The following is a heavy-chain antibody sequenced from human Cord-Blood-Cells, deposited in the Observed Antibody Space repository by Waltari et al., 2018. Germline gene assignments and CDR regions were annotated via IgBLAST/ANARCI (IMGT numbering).Heavy chain of an antibody. V-gene: IGHV4-34*01. D-gene: IGHD6-13*01. CDR1: GGSFSGYS. J-gene: IGHJ3*02. Sequence: QVQLQQWGAGRLKPSETLSLTCAVYGGSFSGYSWSWIRPPPGKGLVWIGENNHSGSTNYNPSLKSRVTISVDTSKNQFSLKLSSVTAADTAVYYCARGYSSSWYKAFDIWGQGTMVTVSS. CDR3: ARGYSSSWYKAFDI. CDR2: NNHSGST.